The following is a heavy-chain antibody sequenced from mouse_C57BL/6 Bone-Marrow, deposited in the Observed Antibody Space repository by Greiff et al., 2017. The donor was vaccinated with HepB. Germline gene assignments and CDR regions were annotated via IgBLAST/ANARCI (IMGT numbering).Heavy chain of an antibody. V-gene: IGHV1-50*01. D-gene: IGHD4-1*01. J-gene: IGHJ2*01. Sequence: QVQLQQPGAELVKPGASVKLSCKASGYTFTSYWMQWVKQRPGQGLEWIGEIDPSDSYTNYNQKFKGKSTLTVDTSSSTAYMQLSSLTSEDSAVYYCAITGYYFDYWGQGTTLTVSS. CDR3: AITGYYFDY. CDR1: GYTFTSYW. CDR2: IDPSDSYT.